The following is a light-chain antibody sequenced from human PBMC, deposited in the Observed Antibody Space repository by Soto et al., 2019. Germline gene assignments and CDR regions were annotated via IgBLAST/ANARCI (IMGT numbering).Light chain of an antibody. CDR1: SSNIGATYH. CDR2: GNS. J-gene: IGLJ3*02. CDR3: QSYASSLSGSV. V-gene: IGLV1-40*01. Sequence: QSVLTQPPSVSGAPGQRVTISCTGSSSNIGATYHVHWYQQLPGTAPKLLIYGNSNRPSGVPDRFSGSKSGTSASLAITGLQAEDEADYYCQSYASSLSGSVVGGGTKLTVL.